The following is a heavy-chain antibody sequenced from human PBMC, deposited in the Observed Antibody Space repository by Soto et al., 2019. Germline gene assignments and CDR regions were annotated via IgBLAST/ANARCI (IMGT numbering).Heavy chain of an antibody. D-gene: IGHD1-7*01. CDR1: GGSISSCGYY. Sequence: TSETLSLTCTVSGGSISSCGYYWSLIRQHPGKGLEWIGYIYYSGSTYYNPSLKSRVTISVDTSKNQFSLKLSSVTAADTAVYYCARSVLELIESWGQGSLVTVSS. CDR3: ARSVLELIES. CDR2: IYYSGST. J-gene: IGHJ4*02. V-gene: IGHV4-31*03.